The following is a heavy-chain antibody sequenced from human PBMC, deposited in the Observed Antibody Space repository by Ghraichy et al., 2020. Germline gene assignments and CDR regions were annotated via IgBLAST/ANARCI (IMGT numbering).Heavy chain of an antibody. Sequence: GGSLRLSCAASGFTFSSYSMNWVRQAPGKGLEWVSSISSSSSYIYYADSVKGRFTISRDNAKNSLYLQMNSLRAEDTAVYYCARDHLAAAGTYYYYYGMDVWGQGTTVTVSS. V-gene: IGHV3-21*01. CDR2: ISSSSSYI. CDR1: GFTFSSYS. J-gene: IGHJ6*02. CDR3: ARDHLAAAGTYYYYYGMDV. D-gene: IGHD6-13*01.